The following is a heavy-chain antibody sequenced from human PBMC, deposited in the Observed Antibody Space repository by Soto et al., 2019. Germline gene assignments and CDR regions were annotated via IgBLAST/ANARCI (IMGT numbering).Heavy chain of an antibody. Sequence: PGGSLRLSCAASGFTFSSYGMHWVRQAPGKGLEWVAVIWYDGSNKYYADSVKGRFTISRDNSKNTLYLQMNSLRAEDTAVYYCARAASGSSLDYYYGMDVWGQGTTVTVSS. D-gene: IGHD1-26*01. CDR1: GFTFSSYG. J-gene: IGHJ6*02. CDR3: ARAASGSSLDYYYGMDV. V-gene: IGHV3-33*01. CDR2: IWYDGSNK.